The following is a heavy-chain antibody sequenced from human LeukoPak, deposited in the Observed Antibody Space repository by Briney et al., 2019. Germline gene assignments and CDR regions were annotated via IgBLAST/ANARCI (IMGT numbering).Heavy chain of an antibody. CDR2: MNPNSGNT. CDR1: GYTFTSYD. D-gene: IGHD3-10*01. V-gene: IGHV1-8*01. Sequence: GASVKVSCKASGYTFTSYDINWVRQATGQGLERMGWMNPNSGNTGYAQKFQGRVTMTRNTSISTAYMELSSLRSEDTAVYYCAKTITMVRGPSPDAFDIWGQGTMVTVSS. CDR3: AKTITMVRGPSPDAFDI. J-gene: IGHJ3*02.